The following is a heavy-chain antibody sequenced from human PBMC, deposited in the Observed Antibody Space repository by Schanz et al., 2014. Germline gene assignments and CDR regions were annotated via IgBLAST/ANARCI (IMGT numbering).Heavy chain of an antibody. CDR3: VRVPSRDVSFDL. D-gene: IGHD3-16*01. V-gene: IGHV1-18*01. CDR1: GGTFSRLT. J-gene: IGHJ2*01. CDR2: ISAYTNNT. Sequence: QVQLVQSGADVKKPGSSVRVSCKASGGTFSRLTFSWVRQAPGQGLEWMGWISAYTNNTNYAQKVRDRVIFTTDTSANTAYMELRSLRSDDTAHYYCVRVPSRDVSFDLWGRGTLVTVSS.